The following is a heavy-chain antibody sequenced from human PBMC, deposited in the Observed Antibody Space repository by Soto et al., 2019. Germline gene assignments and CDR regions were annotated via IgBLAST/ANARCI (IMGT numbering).Heavy chain of an antibody. CDR3: ARGGGFPVYYFDY. CDR1: GGSVSSGSYY. J-gene: IGHJ4*02. Sequence: SETLSLTCTVSGGSVSSGSYYWSWIRQPPGKGLEWIGYIYYSGSTNYNPSLKSRVTISVDTSKNQFSLKLSSVTAADTAVYYCARGGGFPVYYFDYWGQGTLVTVSS. D-gene: IGHD3-10*01. V-gene: IGHV4-61*01. CDR2: IYYSGST.